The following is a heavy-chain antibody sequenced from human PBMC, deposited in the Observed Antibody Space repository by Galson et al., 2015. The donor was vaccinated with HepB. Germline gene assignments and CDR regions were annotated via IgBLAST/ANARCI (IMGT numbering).Heavy chain of an antibody. CDR2: IYWDGDK. D-gene: IGHD6-19*01. Sequence: PALVKPTQTLTLTCTFSGFSFSTGVGVGWIRQPPGKALEWLALIYWDGDKRYSPSLKSRLTITKDTSKNQVVLTMTNMDPVDTATYFCAHKSVGSGWPYYYYPMDVWGQGTTVTVSS. V-gene: IGHV2-5*02. CDR3: AHKSVGSGWPYYYYPMDV. J-gene: IGHJ6*02. CDR1: GFSFSTGVG.